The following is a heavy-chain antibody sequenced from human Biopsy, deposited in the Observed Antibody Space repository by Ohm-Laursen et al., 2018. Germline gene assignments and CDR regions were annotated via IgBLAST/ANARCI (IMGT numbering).Heavy chain of an antibody. J-gene: IGHJ3*02. Sequence: SETLSLTCAVSGVSIRGYYWSWVRRPAGRGLEWIGRVYVGGSNNYNPSLRSRVSLSVDTSKNQFSLMLSGVTAADTAVYYCVSIFHTNNERRPFDRWGQGTMVAVSA. CDR1: GVSIRGYY. CDR3: VSIFHTNNERRPFDR. V-gene: IGHV4-4*07. D-gene: IGHD2-21*01. CDR2: VYVGGSN.